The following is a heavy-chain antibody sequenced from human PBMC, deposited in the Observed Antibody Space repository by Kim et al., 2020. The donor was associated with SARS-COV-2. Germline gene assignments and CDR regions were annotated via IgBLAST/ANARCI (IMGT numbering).Heavy chain of an antibody. V-gene: IGHV1-46*01. Sequence: ASVKVSCKASGYTFTSYYMHWVRQAPGQGLEWMGIINPSGGSTSYAQKFQGRVTMTRDTSTSTVYMELSSLRSEDTAVYYFARDRSSSWTGYYYYYYGMDVWGQGTTVTVSS. J-gene: IGHJ6*02. CDR1: GYTFTSYY. CDR2: INPSGGST. CDR3: ARDRSSSWTGYYYYYYGMDV. D-gene: IGHD6-13*01.